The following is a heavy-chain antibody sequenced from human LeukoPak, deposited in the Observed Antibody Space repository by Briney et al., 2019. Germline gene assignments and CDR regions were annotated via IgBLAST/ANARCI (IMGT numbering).Heavy chain of an antibody. CDR3: AVADRNFGVSFPPY. D-gene: IGHD3-3*01. CDR1: GNILTAYY. V-gene: IGHV1-46*01. CDR2: IHPQGGRP. Sequence: EASVTVSYKASGNILTAYYLHWVRQAPGLGPEGMGFIHPQGGRPSLAQQFQARHSLSRNMCTGQVYLTSDRQQCEDTAIYYCAVADRNFGVSFPPYWGQGSPVTVSS. J-gene: IGHJ4*02.